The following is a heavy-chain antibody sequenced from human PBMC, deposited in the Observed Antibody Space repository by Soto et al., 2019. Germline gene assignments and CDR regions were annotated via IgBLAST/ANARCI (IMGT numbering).Heavy chain of an antibody. J-gene: IGHJ6*03. CDR2: MNPNSGNT. CDR1: GYTFTSYD. V-gene: IGHV1-8*01. Sequence: ASVKVSCKASGYTFTSYDINWVRQATGQGLGWMGWMNPNSGNTGYAQKFQGRVTMTRNTSISTAYMELSSLRSEDTAVYYCARARPYYYYMDVWGKGTTVTVSS. CDR3: ARARPYYYYMDV.